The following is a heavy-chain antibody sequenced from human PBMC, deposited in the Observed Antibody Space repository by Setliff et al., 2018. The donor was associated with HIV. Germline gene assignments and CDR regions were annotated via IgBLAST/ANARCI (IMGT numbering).Heavy chain of an antibody. CDR2: IIPIFGTT. J-gene: IGHJ6*03. Sequence: SVKVSCKASGGRFSNSGISWVRQAPGQGHEWMGGIIPIFGTTNYAQMFQGRVTMTADESTSTAYMEPSSLRSEDTAVYYCARAVVPTYYDVLTGYVYYMDVWGKGTTVTVSS. D-gene: IGHD3-9*01. V-gene: IGHV1-69*13. CDR3: ARAVVPTYYDVLTGYVYYMDV. CDR1: GGRFSNSG.